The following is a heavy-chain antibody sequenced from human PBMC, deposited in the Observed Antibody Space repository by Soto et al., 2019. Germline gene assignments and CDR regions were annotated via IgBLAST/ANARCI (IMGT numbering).Heavy chain of an antibody. V-gene: IGHV1-46*01. D-gene: IGHD1-7*01. Sequence: QAQLLQSGAEVKKPGASVKVSCKASGYTFINYFIHWVRQAPGQRLEWIGIVDPRRGSAEYAQNYQCRGTMTTDVSTRTVFMYLSSLRSEDTAVYYCARPLIGNTVDLWGQGTTVIVSS. CDR1: GYTFINYF. CDR2: VDPRRGSA. CDR3: ARPLIGNTVDL. J-gene: IGHJ3*01.